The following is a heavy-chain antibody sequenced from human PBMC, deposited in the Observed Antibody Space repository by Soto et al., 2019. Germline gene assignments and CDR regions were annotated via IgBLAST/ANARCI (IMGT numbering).Heavy chain of an antibody. CDR2: ISSGSNTI. D-gene: IGHD5-18*01. CDR1: GFPFISIS. V-gene: IGHV3-48*02. J-gene: IGHJ4*02. Sequence: EVQLVESGGGLVQPGGSLGLSFAPPGFPFISISMNWFGQAPGKGLEWVSYISSGSNTIYYADSVKGRFTISRDNAKNSLYLQMNSLRDEDTAVYYCARVGYSSPFDYWGQGTLLTVSS. CDR3: ARVGYSSPFDY.